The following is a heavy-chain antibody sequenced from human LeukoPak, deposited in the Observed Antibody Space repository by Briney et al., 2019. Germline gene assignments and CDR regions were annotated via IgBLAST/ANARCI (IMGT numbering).Heavy chain of an antibody. CDR1: GFTFSSYA. CDR2: MSGRGGST. J-gene: IGHJ5*02. CDR3: AKGRDHDYATHWFDR. V-gene: IGHV3-23*01. Sequence: GRCLRLSCAACGFTFSSYAMSWVRRARGKALEGVSGMSGRGGSTYRADSVKGRFTIPRDNSKDTLYLQMNSLRAEDTAVYYCAKGRDHDYATHWFDRWGQGTLVTVSS. D-gene: IGHD3-16*01.